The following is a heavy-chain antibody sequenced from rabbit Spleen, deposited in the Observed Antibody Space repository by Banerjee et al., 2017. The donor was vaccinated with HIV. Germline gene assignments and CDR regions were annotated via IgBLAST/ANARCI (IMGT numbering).Heavy chain of an antibody. CDR3: TRDDGSGHYIDGYFNL. CDR2: IYTGNGKN. Sequence: QEQLVESGGGLVKPGASLTLTCTASGFSFSSGYDMSWVRQAPGKGLEWIGFIYTGNGKNYYASWAKGRFTISKTSSTTVTLQVPSLTAADTATYFCTRDDGSGHYIDGYFNLWGPGTLVTVS. D-gene: IGHD1-1*01. V-gene: IGHV1S45*01. CDR1: GFSFSSGYD. J-gene: IGHJ4*01.